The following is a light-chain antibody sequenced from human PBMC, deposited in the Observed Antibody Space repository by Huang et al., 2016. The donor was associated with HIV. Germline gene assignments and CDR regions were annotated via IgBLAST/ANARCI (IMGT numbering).Light chain of an antibody. CDR3: QQYSTIPT. CDR1: QTFLYNSKSDSF. Sequence: DIVVTQSPDSLAVSLGARATINCKSSQTFLYNSKSDSFIAWYQQRPGQSPKLLIHGASARQSVVPERFSGRVSETNFTLTINGLQPEDVAIYFCQQYSTIPTFGGGTKVDI. CDR2: GAS. V-gene: IGKV4-1*01. J-gene: IGKJ4*01.